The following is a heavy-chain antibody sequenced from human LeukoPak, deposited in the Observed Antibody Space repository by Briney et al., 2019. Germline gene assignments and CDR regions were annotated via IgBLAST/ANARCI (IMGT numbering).Heavy chain of an antibody. CDR2: IYTSGST. CDR3: ARAIIYYYDSSGYYQNFDY. V-gene: IGHV4-61*02. Sequence: SETLSLTCTVSGGSISSGSYYWSWIRQPAGKGLEWIGRIYTSGSTNYNPSLKSRVTISVDTSKNQFSLKLSSVTAADTAVYYCARAIIYYYDSSGYYQNFDYWGQGTLVTVSS. D-gene: IGHD3-22*01. CDR1: GGSISSGSYY. J-gene: IGHJ4*02.